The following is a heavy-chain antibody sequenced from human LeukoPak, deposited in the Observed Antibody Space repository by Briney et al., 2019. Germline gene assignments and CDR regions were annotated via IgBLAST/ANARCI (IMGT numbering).Heavy chain of an antibody. V-gene: IGHV3-30*02. CDR3: AKGEGYYYYMDV. J-gene: IGHJ6*03. CDR1: GFTVSSNY. Sequence: GGSLRLSCAASGFTVSSNYMSWVRQAPGKGLEWVAFIRYDGSNKYYADSVKGRFTISRDNSKNTLFLQMNSLRAEDTAVYYCAKGEGYYYYMDVWGKGTTVTVSS. CDR2: IRYDGSNK.